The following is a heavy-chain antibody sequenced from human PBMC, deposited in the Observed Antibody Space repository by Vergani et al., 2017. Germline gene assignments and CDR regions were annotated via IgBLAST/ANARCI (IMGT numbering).Heavy chain of an antibody. CDR2: IICNSGSR. D-gene: IGHD6-19*01. V-gene: IGHV3-9*01. Sequence: EVQLVESGGGLVQPGRSLRLSCAASGFIFDDYAMHWVRQAPGEGLEWVSGIICNSGSRGYAESVKGRFTSSRDNAKNCLYLQLNSLRAEDTALYYCAKVVTKLAVTGATDYWGQGTMVTVSS. CDR3: AKVVTKLAVTGATDY. J-gene: IGHJ4*02. CDR1: GFIFDDYA.